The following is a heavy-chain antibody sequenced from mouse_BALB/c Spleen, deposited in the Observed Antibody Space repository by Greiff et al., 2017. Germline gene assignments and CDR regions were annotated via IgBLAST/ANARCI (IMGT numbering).Heavy chain of an antibody. CDR2: IYPGSGNT. CDR3: ARGYNYAMDY. Sequence: QVQLQQSGAELVRPGTSVKISCKASGYAFTNYWLGWVKQRPGHGLEWIGDIYPGSGNTYYNEKFKGKATLTADKSSSTAYMQLSSLTSEDSAVYFCARGYNYAMDYWGQGTSVTVSS. J-gene: IGHJ4*01. V-gene: IGHV1-63*01. CDR1: GYAFTNYW. D-gene: IGHD2-2*01.